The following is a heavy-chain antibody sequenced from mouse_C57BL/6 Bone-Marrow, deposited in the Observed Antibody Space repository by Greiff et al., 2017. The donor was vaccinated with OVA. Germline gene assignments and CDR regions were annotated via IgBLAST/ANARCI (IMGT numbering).Heavy chain of an antibody. CDR1: GYTFTSYW. Sequence: VQLQQPGAELVMPGASVKLSCKASGYTFTSYWMHWVKQRPGQGLEWIGEIDPSDSYTNYNQKFKGKSTLTVDKSSSTAYMQLSSLTSEDSAVYYCARRELLRSFDYWGQGTTLTVSS. CDR3: ARRELLRSFDY. D-gene: IGHD1-1*01. CDR2: IDPSDSYT. J-gene: IGHJ2*01. V-gene: IGHV1-69*01.